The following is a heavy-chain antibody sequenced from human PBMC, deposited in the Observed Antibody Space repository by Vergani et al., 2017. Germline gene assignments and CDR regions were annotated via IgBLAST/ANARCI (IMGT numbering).Heavy chain of an antibody. J-gene: IGHJ4*02. Sequence: EVQLLESGGGLVQPGGSLRLSCAASGFTFSSYAMSWVRQAPGKGLEWVSVISGSGGSTYYADSVKGRFTIPRDNSKNTLYLQRNSLRAEDTAVYYCASHEGSDYGDYVRWGWGVRGVEGYFDYWGQGTLVTVSS. CDR2: ISGSGGST. V-gene: IGHV3-23*01. CDR3: ASHEGSDYGDYVRWGWGVRGVEGYFDY. D-gene: IGHD4-17*01. CDR1: GFTFSSYA.